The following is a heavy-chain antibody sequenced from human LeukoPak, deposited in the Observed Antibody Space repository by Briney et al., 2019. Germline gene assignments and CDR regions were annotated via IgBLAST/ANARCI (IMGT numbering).Heavy chain of an antibody. CDR1: GYTFTGYY. CDR3: ARNRKQQAFDY. Sequence: ASVKVSCKASGYTFTGYYMHWVRQAPGQGLEWMGWINPSGGSTSYAQKFQGRVTMTRDTSTSTVYMELSSLRSEDTAVYYCARNRKQQAFDYWGQGTLVTVSS. D-gene: IGHD6-13*01. J-gene: IGHJ4*02. CDR2: INPSGGST. V-gene: IGHV1-46*01.